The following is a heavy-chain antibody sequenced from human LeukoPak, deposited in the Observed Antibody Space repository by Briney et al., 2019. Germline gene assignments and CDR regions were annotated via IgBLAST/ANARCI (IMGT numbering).Heavy chain of an antibody. CDR1: GGTFSSYA. CDR2: IIPIFGTA. Sequence: ASVKVSCKASGGTFSSYAISWVRQAPGQGLEWMGGIIPIFGTANYAQKFQGRVTITADESTSTAYMELSSLRSEGTAVYYCARDPIAVAGTRGEYYYYGMDVWGKGTTVTVSS. CDR3: ARDPIAVAGTRGEYYYYGMDV. V-gene: IGHV1-69*13. J-gene: IGHJ6*04. D-gene: IGHD6-19*01.